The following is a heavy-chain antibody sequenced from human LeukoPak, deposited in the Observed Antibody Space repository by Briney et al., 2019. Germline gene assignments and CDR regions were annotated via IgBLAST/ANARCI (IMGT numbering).Heavy chain of an antibody. CDR1: GGSISSGGYY. CDR2: FYYSGST. D-gene: IGHD4-17*01. V-gene: IGHV4-31*03. J-gene: IGHJ6*02. Sequence: SQTLSLTCTVSGGSISSGGYYWSWIRQHPGKGLEWIGYFYYSGSTYYNPSLKSRVTISVDTSKNQFSLKLSSVTAADTAVYYCARDRPPASDYGDYDSTYYYYGMDVWGQGTTVTVSS. CDR3: ARDRPPASDYGDYDSTYYYYGMDV.